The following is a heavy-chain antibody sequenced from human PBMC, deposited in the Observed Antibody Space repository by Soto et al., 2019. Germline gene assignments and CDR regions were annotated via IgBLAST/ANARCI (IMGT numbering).Heavy chain of an antibody. Sequence: PSETLSLTCTVSGISITSSYGNWFRQSPGKGLEWIGQISDRGDINYNPPLESRVAISTDTSKNQVSLTLTAVNAADTAVYFCARGRHWFGPWGQGTLVTVSS. J-gene: IGHJ5*02. CDR3: ARGRHWFGP. CDR2: ISDRGDI. V-gene: IGHV4-59*08. CDR1: GISITSSY.